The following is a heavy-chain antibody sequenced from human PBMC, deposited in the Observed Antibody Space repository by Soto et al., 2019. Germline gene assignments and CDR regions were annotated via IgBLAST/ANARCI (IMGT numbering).Heavy chain of an antibody. Sequence: GGSLRLSCAASGFTFSSYSMNWVRQAPGKGLEWVSSISSSSSYIYYADSVKGRFTISRDNAKNSLYLQMNSLRAEDTAVYYCARDWGFGELFSYMDVWGKGTTVTVSS. D-gene: IGHD3-10*01. V-gene: IGHV3-21*01. CDR3: ARDWGFGELFSYMDV. CDR2: ISSSSSYI. J-gene: IGHJ6*03. CDR1: GFTFSSYS.